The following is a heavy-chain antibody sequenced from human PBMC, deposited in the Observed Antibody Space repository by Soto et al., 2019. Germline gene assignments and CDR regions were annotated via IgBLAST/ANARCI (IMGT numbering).Heavy chain of an antibody. CDR3: ARMGYYDILTGYSSDY. CDR2: IIPIFGTA. Sequence: SVKVSCKASGGTFSSYAISWVRQAPGQGLEWMGGIIPIFGTANYAQKFRGRVTITADKSTSTAYMELSSLRSEDTAVYYCARMGYYDILTGYSSDYWGQGALVTVSS. CDR1: GGTFSSYA. D-gene: IGHD3-9*01. J-gene: IGHJ4*02. V-gene: IGHV1-69*06.